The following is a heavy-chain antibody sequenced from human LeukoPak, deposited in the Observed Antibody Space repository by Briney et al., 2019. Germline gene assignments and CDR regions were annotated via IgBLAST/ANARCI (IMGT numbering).Heavy chain of an antibody. D-gene: IGHD3-22*01. V-gene: IGHV3-48*01. Sequence: GGSLRLSCAASGFTFSTYSMNWVRQAPGKGLEWVSYISTSSSTIYYADSVKGRFTISGDNAKNSLYLQMNSLRAEDTAVYYCARDPHYYDSKTVFRYWGQGTLVTVSS. J-gene: IGHJ4*02. CDR1: GFTFSTYS. CDR3: ARDPHYYDSKTVFRY. CDR2: ISTSSSTI.